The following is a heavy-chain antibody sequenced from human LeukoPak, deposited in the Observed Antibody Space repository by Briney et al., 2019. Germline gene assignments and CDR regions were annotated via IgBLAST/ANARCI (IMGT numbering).Heavy chain of an antibody. V-gene: IGHV3-43*01. CDR3: AKDKREYSSGWSFDY. CDR1: GFTFDDYT. Sequence: GGSLRLSYAASGFTFDDYTMHWVRQAPGKGLEWVSLISWDGGSTYYADSVKGRFTISRDNSKNSLYLQMNSLRTEDTALYYCAKDKREYSSGWSFDYWGQGTLVTVSS. J-gene: IGHJ4*02. D-gene: IGHD6-19*01. CDR2: ISWDGGST.